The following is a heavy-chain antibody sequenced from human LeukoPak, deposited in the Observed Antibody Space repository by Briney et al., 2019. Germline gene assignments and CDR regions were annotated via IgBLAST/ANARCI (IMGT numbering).Heavy chain of an antibody. CDR2: ISYDGSNK. CDR1: GFTFSSYA. D-gene: IGHD3-16*01. CDR3: ARAMSTFGGVRNYFDS. J-gene: IGHJ4*02. V-gene: IGHV3-30-3*01. Sequence: GGSLRLSCAASGFTFSSYAMHWVRQAPGKGLEWVAVISYDGSNKYYADSVNGRFRISRDNAKSSLDLEMNSLRAEDTAVYYCARAMSTFGGVRNYFDSWGQGTLVTVSS.